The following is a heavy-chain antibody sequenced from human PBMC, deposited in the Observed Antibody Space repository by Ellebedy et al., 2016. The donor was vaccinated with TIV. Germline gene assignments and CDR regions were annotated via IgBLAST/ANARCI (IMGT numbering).Heavy chain of an antibody. J-gene: IGHJ3*02. CDR2: IYYSGST. V-gene: IGHV4-28*01. CDR3: ARSKDSRPLVPFDI. CDR1: GYSISSGHW. Sequence: MPSETLSLTCAVSGYSISSGHWWGWIRQPPGKGPEWIGYIYYSGSTYYNPSLKSRVTMSVDTSENQFSLRLSSVTAVDTAMYYCARSKDSRPLVPFDIWGQGTMVTVSS. D-gene: IGHD2-15*01.